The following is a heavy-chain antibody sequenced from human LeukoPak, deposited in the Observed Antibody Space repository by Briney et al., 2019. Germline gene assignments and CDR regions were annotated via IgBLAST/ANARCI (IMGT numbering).Heavy chain of an antibody. CDR3: ARGRVGDY. CDR1: GFTVSSNY. Sequence: PGGSLRLSCAASGFTVSSNYMSWVRQAPGKGLEWIGEINHSGSTNYNPSLKSRVTISVDTSKNQFSLKLSSVTAADTAVYYCARGRVGDYWGQGTLVTVSS. J-gene: IGHJ4*02. V-gene: IGHV4-34*01. CDR2: INHSGST. D-gene: IGHD3-10*01.